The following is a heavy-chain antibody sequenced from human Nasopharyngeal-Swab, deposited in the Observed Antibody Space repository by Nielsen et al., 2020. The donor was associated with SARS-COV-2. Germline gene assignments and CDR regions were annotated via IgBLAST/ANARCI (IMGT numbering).Heavy chain of an antibody. CDR3: AREGGRYYYDSSGYNYWYFDL. J-gene: IGHJ2*01. D-gene: IGHD3-22*01. Sequence: GGSLRLSCAASGFTFSSYAMHWVRQAAGKGLEWVAVISYDGSNKYYADSVKGRFTISRDNSKNTLYLQMNSLRAEDTAVYYCAREGGRYYYDSSGYNYWYFDLWGRGTLVTVSS. CDR2: ISYDGSNK. CDR1: GFTFSSYA. V-gene: IGHV3-30-3*01.